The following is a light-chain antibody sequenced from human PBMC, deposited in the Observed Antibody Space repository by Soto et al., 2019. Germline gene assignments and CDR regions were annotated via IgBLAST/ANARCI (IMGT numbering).Light chain of an antibody. CDR3: QHYNNWPPWT. J-gene: IGKJ1*01. CDR2: DTS. Sequence: EIVLTQSPAILSLSPGERATLSCRASQSVSTYLAWYQQKPGQAPRLLIYDTSNRASGVPARFSGSGSGTDFTLTISSLEPEDFAVYYCQHYNNWPPWTFGQGTKVEIK. CDR1: QSVSTY. V-gene: IGKV3-11*01.